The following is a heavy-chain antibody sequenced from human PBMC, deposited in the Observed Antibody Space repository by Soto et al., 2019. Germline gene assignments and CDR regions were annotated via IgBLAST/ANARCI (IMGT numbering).Heavy chain of an antibody. CDR2: ISGSGGST. D-gene: IGHD3-9*01. CDR3: AKDMGYFDWLLERADFDY. J-gene: IGHJ4*02. CDR1: GCTFSSYA. Sequence: GRSLRVCWAASGCTFSSYASSWVLQAPGKGLEWVSAISGSGGSTYYADSVKGRFTISRDNSKNTLYLQMNSLRAEDTAVYYCAKDMGYFDWLLERADFDYWGQGTLVTVSS. V-gene: IGHV3-23*01.